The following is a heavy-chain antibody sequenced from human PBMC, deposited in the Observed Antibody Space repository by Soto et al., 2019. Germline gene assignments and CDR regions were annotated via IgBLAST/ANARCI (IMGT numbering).Heavy chain of an antibody. D-gene: IGHD2-21*02. CDR2: IYYSGSA. V-gene: IGHV4-39*07. J-gene: IGHJ2*01. CDR3: ARFYCGGDCPRWYFGL. Sequence: SETLSLTCTVSGGSISSSDYYWGWIRQPPGKGLEWIGNIYYSGSASYNPSLKSRVTISVDTSKNQISLKLSSVTAADTAVYYCARFYCGGDCPRWYFGLGGRGTLVTVP. CDR1: GGSISSSDYY.